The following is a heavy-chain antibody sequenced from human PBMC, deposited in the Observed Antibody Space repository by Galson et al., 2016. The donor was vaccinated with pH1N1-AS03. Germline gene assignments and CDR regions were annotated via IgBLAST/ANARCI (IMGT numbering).Heavy chain of an antibody. J-gene: IGHJ4*02. CDR3: ARETRLNMDRGHTFFFDY. Sequence: SVKVSCKASGYTFTDYYIHWVRQAPGQALEWMGRINPKRGGTNYSQRFQGRVAMTRDTSVSTAYMDLIRLRSDDTAVYYCARETRLNMDRGHTFFFDYWGQGSLVTVSS. D-gene: IGHD3-10*01. CDR2: INPKRGGT. CDR1: GYTFTDYY. V-gene: IGHV1-2*06.